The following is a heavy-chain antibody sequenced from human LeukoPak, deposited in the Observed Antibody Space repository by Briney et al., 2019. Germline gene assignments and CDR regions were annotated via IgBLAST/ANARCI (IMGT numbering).Heavy chain of an antibody. V-gene: IGHV3-30*18. CDR2: ISYDGSNK. J-gene: IGHJ3*02. D-gene: IGHD5-18*01. CDR3: AKVVGDTAMVDAFDI. Sequence: GGSLRLSCAASGFTFSSYGMHWVRQAPGKGLEWVAVISYDGSNKYYADSVKGRFTISRDNSKNTLYLQMNSLRAEDTAVYYCAKVVGDTAMVDAFDIWGQGTMVTVSS. CDR1: GFTFSSYG.